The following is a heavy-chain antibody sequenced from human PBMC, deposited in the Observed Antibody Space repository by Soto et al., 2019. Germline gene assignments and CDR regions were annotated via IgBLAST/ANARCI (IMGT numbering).Heavy chain of an antibody. Sequence: ASVKVSCKVSGYTLTELSMRWVRQAPGKGLEWMGGFDPEGGETIYAQKFQGRVTMTEDTSTDTAYMELSSLRSEDTAVYYCATFPYNWNDYYYYGMDVWGQGTTVTVYS. J-gene: IGHJ6*02. CDR1: GYTLTELS. D-gene: IGHD1-1*01. CDR3: ATFPYNWNDYYYYGMDV. CDR2: FDPEGGET. V-gene: IGHV1-24*01.